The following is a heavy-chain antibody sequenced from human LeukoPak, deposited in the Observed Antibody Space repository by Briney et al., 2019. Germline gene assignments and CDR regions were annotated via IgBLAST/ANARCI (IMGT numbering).Heavy chain of an antibody. J-gene: IGHJ3*02. CDR3: AKDLIGWYSSSGDVFDI. V-gene: IGHV3-23*01. CDR2: ISGSGGST. Sequence: GGSLRLSCAASGFTFSSYAMSWVRQAPGKGLEWVSAISGSGGSTYYADSVKGRFTISRDNSKNTLYLQMNSLRAEDTAVYYCAKDLIGWYSSSGDVFDIWGKGTMVTVSS. CDR1: GFTFSSYA. D-gene: IGHD6-6*01.